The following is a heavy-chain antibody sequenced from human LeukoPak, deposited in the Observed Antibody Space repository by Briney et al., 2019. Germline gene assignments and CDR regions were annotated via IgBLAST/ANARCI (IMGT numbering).Heavy chain of an antibody. CDR1: GGSISSYY. CDR2: VYYSGRT. D-gene: IGHD2-15*01. V-gene: IGHV4-59*08. Sequence: PSETLSLTCAVSGGSISSYYWSWVRQPPGKGLEWIGYVYYSGRTNYNPSLKSRVTISVDTSKNQFSLKLSSVTAADTAVYYCARYSFPAWRSFDYWGQGTLVTVS. J-gene: IGHJ4*02. CDR3: ARYSFPAWRSFDY.